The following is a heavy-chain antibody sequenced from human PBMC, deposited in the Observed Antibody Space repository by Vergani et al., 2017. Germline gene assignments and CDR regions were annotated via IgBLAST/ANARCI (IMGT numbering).Heavy chain of an antibody. CDR2: ISSSGSTI. V-gene: IGHV3-48*03. CDR3: ARDSSGWPIDY. Sequence: EVQLVESGGGLVRPGGSLRLSCAASGFTFSSYEMNWVRQAPGKGLEWVSYISSSGSTIYYADSVKGRFTISRDNAKNSLYLQMNSLRAEDTAVYYCARDSSGWPIDYWGQGTLVTVSS. D-gene: IGHD6-19*01. J-gene: IGHJ4*02. CDR1: GFTFSSYE.